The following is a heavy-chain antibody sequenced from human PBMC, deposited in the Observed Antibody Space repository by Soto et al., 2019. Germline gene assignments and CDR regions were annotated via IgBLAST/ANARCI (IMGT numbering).Heavy chain of an antibody. J-gene: IGHJ5*02. V-gene: IGHV4-30-4*01. Sequence: SETLSLTCTVSGGSVSSTDYYWNWIRQPPGKCLEWIGYVYYSGSTYYNPSLESRLSISIDTLKNQFYLKLSSVTAADTAVYFCARSDYYYDRHCVDPWGQGTLVTVSS. D-gene: IGHD3-22*01. CDR2: VYYSGST. CDR3: ARSDYYYDRHCVDP. CDR1: GGSVSSTDYY.